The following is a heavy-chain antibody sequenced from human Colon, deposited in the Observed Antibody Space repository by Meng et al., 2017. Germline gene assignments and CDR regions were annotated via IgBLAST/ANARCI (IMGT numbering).Heavy chain of an antibody. Sequence: QVQMVESGGGLVKPGGSLRLSCAASGFDFSDYYMNWIRQAPGKGLEWISYISHGGSTVYYADSVKGRFTVSRDNAGSSLFLQMNSLRVEDTAVYYCAKVGWEDYWGQGTLVTVSS. CDR3: AKVGWEDY. CDR2: ISHGGSTV. J-gene: IGHJ4*02. V-gene: IGHV3-11*01. D-gene: IGHD1-26*01. CDR1: GFDFSDYY.